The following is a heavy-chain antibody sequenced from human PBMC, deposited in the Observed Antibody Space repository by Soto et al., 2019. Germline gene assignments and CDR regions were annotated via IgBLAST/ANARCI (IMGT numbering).Heavy chain of an antibody. J-gene: IGHJ4*02. CDR2: ISAYNGNT. V-gene: IGHV1-18*01. CDR1: GYTFTSYG. D-gene: IGHD6-19*01. CDR3: ARETSSGWYFDY. Sequence: ASVKVSCKASGYTFTSYGISWLRQAPGQGLEWMGWISAYNGNTNYAQKLQGRVTMTTDTSTSTAYMELRSLRSDDTAVYYCARETSSGWYFDYWGQGTLVTVSS.